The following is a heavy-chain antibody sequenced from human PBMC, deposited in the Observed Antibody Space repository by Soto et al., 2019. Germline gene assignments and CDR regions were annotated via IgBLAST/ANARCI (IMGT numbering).Heavy chain of an antibody. CDR3: AIVERDGSNNYIHY. Sequence: PGGSLRLSCAASGFTFSSYWMHWVRQAPGKGLVWVSRINSDGSSTSYADSVKGRFTISRDNAKNTLYLQMNSLRAEDTAVYYCAIVERDGSNNYIHYWGQGTLVTVSS. V-gene: IGHV3-74*01. J-gene: IGHJ4*02. D-gene: IGHD1-1*01. CDR2: INSDGSST. CDR1: GFTFSSYW.